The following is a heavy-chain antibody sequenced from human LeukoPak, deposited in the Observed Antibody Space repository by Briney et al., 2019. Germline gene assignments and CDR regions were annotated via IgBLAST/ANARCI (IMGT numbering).Heavy chain of an antibody. CDR3: ARVQRTGHFDY. D-gene: IGHD3/OR15-3a*01. Sequence: GASVKVSCKASGYTFTTYAMHWARQAPGQGLEWMGWINTGNGNTKYSQKFQGRVTITRDTSATTAYMELTSLTSEDTAVYYCARVQRTGHFDYWGQGTPVTVSS. CDR1: GYTFTTYA. V-gene: IGHV1-3*04. CDR2: INTGNGNT. J-gene: IGHJ4*02.